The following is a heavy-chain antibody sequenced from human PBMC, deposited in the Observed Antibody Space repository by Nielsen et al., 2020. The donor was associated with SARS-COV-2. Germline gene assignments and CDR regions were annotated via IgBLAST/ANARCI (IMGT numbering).Heavy chain of an antibody. CDR1: GFTFSSYG. CDR2: IWYDGSNK. V-gene: IGHV3-33*06. J-gene: IGHJ6*02. Sequence: GESLKISCAASGFTFSSYGMHWVRQAPGKGLEWVAVIWYDGSNKYYADSVKGRFTISRDNSKNTLYLQMNSLRAEDTAVYYCAKEMVRGSYYYYGMDVWGQGTTVTVSS. CDR3: AKEMVRGSYYYYGMDV. D-gene: IGHD3-10*01.